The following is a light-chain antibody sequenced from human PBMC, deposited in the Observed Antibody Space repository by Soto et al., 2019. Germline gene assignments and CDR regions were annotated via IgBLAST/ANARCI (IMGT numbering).Light chain of an antibody. V-gene: IGKV1-8*01. CDR2: AAS. J-gene: IGKJ2*01. CDR3: QQYYSSPYT. Sequence: AIRMTQSPSSFSASTGDRVTITCRASQGISSYLAWYQQKPGKAPKLLIYAASTLQSGVPSRFSGSGSGTDFTLTISCLQSEDLATYYCQQYYSSPYTFGQGTKLEIK. CDR1: QGISSY.